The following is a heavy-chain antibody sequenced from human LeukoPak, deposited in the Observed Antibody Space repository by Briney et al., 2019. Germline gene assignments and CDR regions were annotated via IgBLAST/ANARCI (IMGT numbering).Heavy chain of an antibody. D-gene: IGHD3-10*01. V-gene: IGHV3-64D*09. Sequence: PGGSLRLSCSASGFTFNNFAMHWVRQAPGKGLEYVAAIRSDGGGTYYADSVKGRFTISRDNSKNTLYLQMSSLRAEDTAVYYCVKLSSSYYFDSWGQGTLVTVSS. CDR3: VKLSSSYYFDS. CDR2: IRSDGGGT. CDR1: GFTFNNFA. J-gene: IGHJ4*02.